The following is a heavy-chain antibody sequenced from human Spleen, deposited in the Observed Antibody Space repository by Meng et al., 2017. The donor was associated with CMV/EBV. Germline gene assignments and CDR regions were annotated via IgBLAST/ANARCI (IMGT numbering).Heavy chain of an antibody. D-gene: IGHD2-8*01. J-gene: IGHJ4*02. CDR3: VRHNGWTTNYFDY. CDR1: GYDFTSSW. Sequence: GESLKISCQASGYDFTSSWIGWVRQMPGKGLEWMGIIYPGDSDTRYSPSFQGQVAISADKSINTAYLQWSSLKAPDTAIYYCVRHNGWTTNYFDYWGQGTPVTVSS. V-gene: IGHV5-51*01. CDR2: IYPGDSDT.